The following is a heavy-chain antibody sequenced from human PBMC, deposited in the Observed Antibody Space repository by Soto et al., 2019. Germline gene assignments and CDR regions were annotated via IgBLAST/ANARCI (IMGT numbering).Heavy chain of an antibody. Sequence: EVLLVESGGAVVQPGGSLTLSCAASGFTFNNFWMHWVRQVPGRGPEWVSRVNREGTTTTYAGSVKGRFTISRDNARNMIFLQMTSLRVEDAAVYYCARVGSGSGNYDYWGRGTQVTVSS. D-gene: IGHD3-10*01. CDR2: VNREGTTT. V-gene: IGHV3-74*03. CDR3: ARVGSGSGNYDY. CDR1: GFTFNNFW. J-gene: IGHJ4*02.